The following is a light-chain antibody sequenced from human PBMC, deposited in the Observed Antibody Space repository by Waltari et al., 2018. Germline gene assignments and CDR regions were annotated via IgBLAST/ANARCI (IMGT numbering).Light chain of an antibody. CDR1: SSDVGGYKY. V-gene: IGLV2-14*03. J-gene: IGLJ2*01. Sequence: QSALTQPASVSGSPGQSIPIPCTGTSSDVGGYKYVSRYQQHPGKAPKLMIYDVSNRPSGVSNRFSGSKSGNTASLTISGLHTEDEADYYCSSYTSSGTLVLFGGGTKLTVL. CDR3: SSYTSSGTLVL. CDR2: DVS.